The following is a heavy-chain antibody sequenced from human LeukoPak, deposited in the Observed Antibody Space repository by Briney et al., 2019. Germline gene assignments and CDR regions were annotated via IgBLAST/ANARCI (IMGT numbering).Heavy chain of an antibody. CDR1: GYTLTELS. D-gene: IGHD3-10*01. J-gene: IGHJ4*02. CDR2: FDPEDGET. V-gene: IGHV1-24*01. CDR3: ATDGAMVRGLDY. Sequence: ASVKVSCKVSGYTLTELSMHWVRQAPGKGLEWMGGFDPEDGETIYAQKFQGRVTMTEDTSTDTAYMELSSLRSEDTAVYYCATDGAMVRGLDYWGQGTLVTVSS.